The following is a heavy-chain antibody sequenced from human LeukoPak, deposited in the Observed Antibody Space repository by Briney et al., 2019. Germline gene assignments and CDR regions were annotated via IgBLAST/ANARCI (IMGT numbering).Heavy chain of an antibody. D-gene: IGHD2-15*01. CDR2: INHSGST. CDR1: GGSFSGHY. J-gene: IGHJ3*02. V-gene: IGHV4-34*01. Sequence: SETLSLTCAVYGGSFSGHYWSWIRQPPGKGLEWIGEINHSGSTNYNPSLKSRVTISVDTSKNQFSLKLSSVTAADTAVYYCARAGLLPWDIWGQGTMVTVSS. CDR3: ARAGLLPWDI.